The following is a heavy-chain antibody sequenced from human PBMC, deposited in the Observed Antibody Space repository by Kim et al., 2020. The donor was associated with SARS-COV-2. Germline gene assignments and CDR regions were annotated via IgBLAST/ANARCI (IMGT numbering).Heavy chain of an antibody. V-gene: IGHV3-74*01. CDR2: LDYDGSDT. D-gene: IGHD3-10*01. CDR1: GFNFSNYW. Sequence: GGSLRLSCAASGFNFSNYWMHWVRQTPGEGLVWVSRLDYDGSDTGYADSVRGRFTISRDNAKNTLYLQMSSLRAEDSAIYYCARHRDFDFWVQGTLVTV. J-gene: IGHJ4*02. CDR3: ARHRDFDF.